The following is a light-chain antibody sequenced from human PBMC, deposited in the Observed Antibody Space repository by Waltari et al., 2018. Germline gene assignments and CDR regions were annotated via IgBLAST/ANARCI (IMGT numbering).Light chain of an antibody. CDR1: QDITNY. Sequence: DVQMTQSPSSLSASIGDRVTITCQASQDITNYLNWYQQKPGKAPNLLIYVTSNLESGVPSRFSGSGSGTLFTFTISSLQPEDIATYYCQQYDSLPLTFGPGTTVDV. CDR3: QQYDSLPLT. CDR2: VTS. J-gene: IGKJ3*01. V-gene: IGKV1-33*01.